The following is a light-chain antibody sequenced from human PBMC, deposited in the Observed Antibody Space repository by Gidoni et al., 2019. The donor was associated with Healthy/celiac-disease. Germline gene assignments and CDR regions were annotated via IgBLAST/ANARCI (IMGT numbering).Light chain of an antibody. V-gene: IGLV1-47*01. CDR3: AAWDDSLSVL. CDR1: SSNIGRNY. J-gene: IGLJ2*01. CDR2: RNN. Sequence: QSVLTQPPSASGTPGQRVTISCSGNSSNIGRNYVYWYQQLPGTAPQLLIYRNNQRPSGVPDRFSGSKSGTSASLAISGLRSEDEADYYCAAWDDSLSVLFGGGTKL.